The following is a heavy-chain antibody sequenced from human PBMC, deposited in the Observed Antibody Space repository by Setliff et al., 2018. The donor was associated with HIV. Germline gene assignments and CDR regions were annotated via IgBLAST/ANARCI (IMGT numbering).Heavy chain of an antibody. D-gene: IGHD1-26*01. CDR3: ARGGHYSGSYLPRDYYMDV. J-gene: IGHJ6*03. CDR2: ISAYNGDT. V-gene: IGHV1-18*01. Sequence: ASVKVSCKASGYTMSNYGISWVRQAPGQGLEWMGWISAYNGDTNYAQKFQGRVSMTRDTFTSTVYMDLSSLRSEDTAVYYCARGGHYSGSYLPRDYYMDVWGKGTTVTVSS. CDR1: GYTMSNYG.